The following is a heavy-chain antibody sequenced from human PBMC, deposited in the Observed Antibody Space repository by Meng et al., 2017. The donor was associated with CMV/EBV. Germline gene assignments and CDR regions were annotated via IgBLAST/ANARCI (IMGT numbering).Heavy chain of an antibody. Sequence: SLRLSCAASGFTVSHNYMNWVRQAPGKGLEWVSVIYTAGDTYYADSVKGRFTISRDNSKNTVYLQMNSLRAEDTAVYYCARGGSFDRWGQGTLVTVSS. CDR3: ARGGSFDR. D-gene: IGHD3-10*01. J-gene: IGHJ5*02. CDR2: IYTAGDT. V-gene: IGHV3-66*02. CDR1: GFTVSHNY.